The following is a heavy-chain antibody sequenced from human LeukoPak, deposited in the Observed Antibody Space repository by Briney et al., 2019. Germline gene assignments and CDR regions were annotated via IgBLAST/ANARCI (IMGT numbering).Heavy chain of an antibody. Sequence: ASVKVSCKASGYTFTSYGISWVRQAPGQGLEWMGWINPNSGGTNYAQKFQGRVTMTRDTSIRTAYMELSRLRSDDTAVYYCARGSYGDYVKNWGQGTLVTVSS. J-gene: IGHJ4*02. CDR1: GYTFTSYG. CDR3: ARGSYGDYVKN. CDR2: INPNSGGT. D-gene: IGHD4-17*01. V-gene: IGHV1-2*02.